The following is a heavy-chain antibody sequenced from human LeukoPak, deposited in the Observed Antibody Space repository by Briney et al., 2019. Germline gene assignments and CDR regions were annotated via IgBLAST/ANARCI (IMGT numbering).Heavy chain of an antibody. D-gene: IGHD2/OR15-2a*01. V-gene: IGHV3-7*01. Sequence: GGSLRLSCAASGFTFSNYWVSWFRQAPGQGLEWVASIKQDGSERNYVDSVKGRFSISRDNAKNSLFLQLSSLRVEDTAVYYCARGSMHFYHLDTDYWGQATLVTVSS. CDR2: IKQDGSER. J-gene: IGHJ4*02. CDR1: GFTFSNYW. CDR3: ARGSMHFYHLDTDY.